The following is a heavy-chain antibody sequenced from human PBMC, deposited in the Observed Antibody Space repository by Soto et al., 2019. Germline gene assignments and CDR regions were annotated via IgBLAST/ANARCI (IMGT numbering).Heavy chain of an antibody. CDR1: GYTFTGYY. CDR3: ARETSIMNSYGMDV. V-gene: IGHV1-2*04. Sequence: ASVKVSCKASGYTFTGYYMHWVRQAPGQGLEWMGWINPNSGGTNYAQKFQGWVTMTRDTSISTAYMELSRLRSDDTAVYYCARETSIMNSYGMDVWGQGTTVTVSS. CDR2: INPNSGGT. J-gene: IGHJ6*02. D-gene: IGHD3-16*01.